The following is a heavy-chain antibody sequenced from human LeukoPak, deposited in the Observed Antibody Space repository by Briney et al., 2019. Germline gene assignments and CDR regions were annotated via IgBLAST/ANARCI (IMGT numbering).Heavy chain of an antibody. V-gene: IGHV4-34*01. CDR2: INHSGST. D-gene: IGHD3-10*01. CDR1: GGSFSGYY. J-gene: IGHJ4*02. CDR3: ARGGSYGSGS. Sequence: SETLSLTCAVYGGSFSGYYWSWIRQPSGKGLEWIGEINHSGSTNYNPSLKSRVTISVDTSKNQFSLKLSSVTAADTAVHYCARGGSYGSGSWGQGTLVTVSS.